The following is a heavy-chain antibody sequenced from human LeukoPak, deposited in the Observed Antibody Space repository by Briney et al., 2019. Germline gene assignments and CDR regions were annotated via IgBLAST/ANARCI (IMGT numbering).Heavy chain of an antibody. D-gene: IGHD1-26*01. CDR3: ARGPSGRDYYYYMDV. CDR2: IYYSGST. Sequence: SETLSLTCTVSGGSISSSSYYWGWIRQPPGKGLEWIGSIYYSGSTYYNPSLKSRVTISVDTSKNQFSLKLSSVTAADTAVYYCARGPSGRDYYYYMDVWGKGTTVTVSS. J-gene: IGHJ6*03. V-gene: IGHV4-39*07. CDR1: GGSISSSSYY.